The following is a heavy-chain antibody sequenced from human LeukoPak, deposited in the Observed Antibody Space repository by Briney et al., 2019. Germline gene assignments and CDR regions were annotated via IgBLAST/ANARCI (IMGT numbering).Heavy chain of an antibody. CDR2: INHSGST. D-gene: IGHD1-20*01. V-gene: IGHV4-34*01. Sequence: SETLPLTCAVYGGSFSGYYWSWIRQPPGKGLEWIGEINHSGSTNYNPSLKSRVTISVDTSKNQFSLKLSSVTAADTAVYYCARGGGITGTTPGAFDIWGQRTMVTVSS. J-gene: IGHJ3*02. CDR3: ARGGGITGTTPGAFDI. CDR1: GGSFSGYY.